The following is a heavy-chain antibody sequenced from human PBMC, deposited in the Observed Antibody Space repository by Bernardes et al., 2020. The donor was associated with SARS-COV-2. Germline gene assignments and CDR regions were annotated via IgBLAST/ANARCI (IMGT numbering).Heavy chain of an antibody. CDR2: ISSSSSYI. CDR1: GFTFSSYS. D-gene: IGHD3-3*01. V-gene: IGHV3-21*01. CDR3: ARGGRITIFGVVITIAPLDY. J-gene: IGHJ4*02. Sequence: LRLSCAASGFTFSSYSMNWVRQAPGKGLEWVSSISSSSSYIYYADSVKGRFTISRDNAKNSLYLQMNSLRAEDTAVYYCARGGRITIFGVVITIAPLDYWGQGTLVTVSS.